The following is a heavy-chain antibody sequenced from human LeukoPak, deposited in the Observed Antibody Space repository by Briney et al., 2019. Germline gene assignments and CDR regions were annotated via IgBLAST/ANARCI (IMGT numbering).Heavy chain of an antibody. Sequence: PGGSLRLSCAASGFTFDDYGMSWVRQAPGKGLEWVSGINWNGGSTGYADSVKGRFTISRDNAKNSLYLQMNSLRAEDTAVHYCAKPSGMGDAFDIWGQGTMVTVSS. J-gene: IGHJ3*02. CDR2: INWNGGST. V-gene: IGHV3-20*04. CDR1: GFTFDDYG. CDR3: AKPSGMGDAFDI. D-gene: IGHD3-10*01.